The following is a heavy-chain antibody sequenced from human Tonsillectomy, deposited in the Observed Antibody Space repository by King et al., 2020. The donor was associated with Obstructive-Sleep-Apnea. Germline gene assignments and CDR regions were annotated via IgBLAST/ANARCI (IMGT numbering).Heavy chain of an antibody. D-gene: IGHD3-3*01. CDR2: IHPADSDS. CDR1: GYSFTNYW. J-gene: IGHJ6*02. CDR3: ARASQRSGYYTYNGLDV. Sequence: QLVQSGAEVKKPGESLKISCKAFGYSFTNYWVAWVRQMPGKVLEWMGFIHPADSDSRYSPSFQGQGTFSVDKSIRTASLQWRSLKASDTAMYYCARASQRSGYYTYNGLDVWGQGTTVS. V-gene: IGHV5-51*01.